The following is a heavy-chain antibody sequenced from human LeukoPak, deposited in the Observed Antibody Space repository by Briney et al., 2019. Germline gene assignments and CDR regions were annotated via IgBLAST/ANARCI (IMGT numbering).Heavy chain of an antibody. CDR1: GFTFSTYS. CDR3: QFGSGSYYNIPDNWFDP. CDR2: ISSSSSYI. V-gene: IGHV3-21*01. J-gene: IGHJ5*02. Sequence: GGSLRLSCAASGFTFSTYSMNWVRQPPGKGLEWVSSISSSSSYIYYADSVKGRFTISRDNDKNSLYLQMNDLRAEDTAVYFCQFGSGSYYNIPDNWFDPWGQGTLVTVSS. D-gene: IGHD3-10*01.